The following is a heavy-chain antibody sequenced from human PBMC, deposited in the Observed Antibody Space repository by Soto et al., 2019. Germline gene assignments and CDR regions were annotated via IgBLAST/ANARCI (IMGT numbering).Heavy chain of an antibody. D-gene: IGHD4-4*01. CDR3: ARDYSNSYSYYGMDV. CDR2: ISGSSSTI. CDR1: GFTFSTYG. V-gene: IGHV3-48*02. Sequence: EVQLVESGGGLVQPGGSLRLSCAASGFTFSTYGMNWVRQAPGKGLVWVSFISGSSSTIYYADSVKGRFTISRDNAKNSLFLQMDSLRDEDTAVYYCARDYSNSYSYYGMDVWGQGTTVTVSS. J-gene: IGHJ6*02.